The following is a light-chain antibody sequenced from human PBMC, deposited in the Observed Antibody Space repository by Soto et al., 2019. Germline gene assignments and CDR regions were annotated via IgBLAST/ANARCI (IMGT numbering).Light chain of an antibody. V-gene: IGKV4-1*01. Sequence: DIVMTQSPDSLAVSLGERATINCKSSQSVLYSSNNKNYLAWYQQKPGKPPKLLIYWASTRESGVPDRFSGSGSGTDFTLTISSLQAEDVAVYYCQQYYNPPRTFGQGTKVDIK. J-gene: IGKJ1*01. CDR3: QQYYNPPRT. CDR1: QSVLYSSNNKNY. CDR2: WAS.